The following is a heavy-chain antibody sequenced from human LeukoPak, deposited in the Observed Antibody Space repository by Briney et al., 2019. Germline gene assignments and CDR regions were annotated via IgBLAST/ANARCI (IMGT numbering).Heavy chain of an antibody. CDR3: ARFTDSSGSYWASPKRFFDY. CDR2: INSDGRST. V-gene: IGHV3-74*01. D-gene: IGHD3-22*01. J-gene: IGHJ4*02. Sequence: GGYLRLSCAAAGFTFGSKWMDWVRQAPGQGRGWVSGINSDGRSTRHAECVKGRFTISRDNAENTLYLQMSSLRAEDTAVYYCARFTDSSGSYWASPKRFFDYWGQGTLVTVSS. CDR1: GFTFGSKW.